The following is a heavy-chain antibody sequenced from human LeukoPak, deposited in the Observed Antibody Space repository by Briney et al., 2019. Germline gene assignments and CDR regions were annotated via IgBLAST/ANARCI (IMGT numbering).Heavy chain of an antibody. CDR2: ISGSGGST. V-gene: IGHV3-23*01. CDR1: GFTFSSYA. J-gene: IGHJ4*02. Sequence: GGSLRLSCAASGFTFSSYAMSWVRQAPGKGLEWISAISGSGGSTYYADSVKGRFTISRDNSKNTLYLQMNSLRAEDTAVYYCVSPLSIVATITDYWGQGTLVTVSS. D-gene: IGHD5-12*01. CDR3: VSPLSIVATITDY.